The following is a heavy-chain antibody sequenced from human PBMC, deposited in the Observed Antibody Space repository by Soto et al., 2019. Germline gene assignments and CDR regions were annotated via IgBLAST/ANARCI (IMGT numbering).Heavy chain of an antibody. V-gene: IGHV5-10-1*01. J-gene: IGHJ5*02. Sequence: CGLQMPGKGLEWMGRIDPSDSYTNYSPSFQGHVTISADKSISTAYLQWSSLKASDIAIYYCASRHDRSALFCDSWGPGTLVP. CDR3: ASRHDRSALFCDS. CDR2: IDPSDSYT. D-gene: IGHD2-21*01.